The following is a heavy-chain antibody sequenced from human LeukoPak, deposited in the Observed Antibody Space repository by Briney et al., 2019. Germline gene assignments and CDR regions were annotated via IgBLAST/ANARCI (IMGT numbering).Heavy chain of an antibody. J-gene: IGHJ4*02. Sequence: GGSLRLSCAASGFTFSNAWMSWVRQAPGEGLEWLGRIKSKVHGETIDYAAPVKGRFTISRDNSKNTLYLQMNSLRAEDTAVYYCAKGVFVVPAAVDYWGQGTLVTVSS. CDR2: IKSKVHGETI. D-gene: IGHD2-2*01. CDR1: GFTFSNAW. V-gene: IGHV3-15*01. CDR3: AKGVFVVPAAVDY.